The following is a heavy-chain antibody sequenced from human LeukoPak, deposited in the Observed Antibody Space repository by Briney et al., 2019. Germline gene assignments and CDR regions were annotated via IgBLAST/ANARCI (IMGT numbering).Heavy chain of an antibody. CDR2: IYYSGST. CDR3: ARLRGYSSSWSPPESLLS. CDR1: GGSISSGGYY. Sequence: PSQTLSLTCTVSGGSISSGGYYWSWIRQHPGKGLEWIGYIYYSGSTYYNPSHKSRVTISVDTSKNQFSLKLSSVTAADTAVYYCARLRGYSSSWSPPESLLSWGQGTLVTVSS. V-gene: IGHV4-31*03. D-gene: IGHD6-13*01. J-gene: IGHJ4*02.